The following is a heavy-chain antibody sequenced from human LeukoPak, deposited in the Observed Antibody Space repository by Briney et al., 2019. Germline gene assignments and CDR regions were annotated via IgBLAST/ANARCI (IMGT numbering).Heavy chain of an antibody. CDR1: GGSFSGYY. D-gene: IGHD3-22*01. V-gene: IGHV4-34*01. Sequence: SETLSLTCAVYGGSFSGYYWSWIRQPPGKGLEWIGEINHSGSTNYNPSLKSRVTISVDKSKNQFSLKLSSVTAADTAVYYCAASNYYDSSGYYSPMGYWGQGTLVTVSS. CDR2: INHSGST. J-gene: IGHJ4*02. CDR3: AASNYYDSSGYYSPMGY.